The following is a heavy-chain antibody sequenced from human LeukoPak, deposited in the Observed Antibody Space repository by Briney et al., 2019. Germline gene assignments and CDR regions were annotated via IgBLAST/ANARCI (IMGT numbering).Heavy chain of an antibody. D-gene: IGHD2-2*01. CDR2: IYHSGST. Sequence: SETLPLTCAVYGGSFSGYYWSWIRQPPGKGLEWIGSIYHSGSTYYNPSLKSRVTISVDTSKNQFSLKLSSVTAADTAVYYCARVCIVVVPAAPEHDAFDIWGQGTMVTVSS. CDR1: GGSFSGYY. J-gene: IGHJ3*02. V-gene: IGHV4-34*01. CDR3: ARVCIVVVPAAPEHDAFDI.